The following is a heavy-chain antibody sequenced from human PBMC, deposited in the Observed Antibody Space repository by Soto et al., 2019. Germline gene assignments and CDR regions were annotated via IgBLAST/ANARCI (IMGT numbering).Heavy chain of an antibody. Sequence: GASVKVSCKASGYTFTGYYMHWVRQAPGQGLEWMGWINPNSGGTNYAQKFQGWVTMTRGTSISTAYMELSRLRSDDTAVYYCARVSSSSGYYYYGMDVWGQGTTVTVSS. CDR3: ARVSSSSGYYYYGMDV. J-gene: IGHJ6*02. CDR2: INPNSGGT. CDR1: GYTFTGYY. V-gene: IGHV1-2*04. D-gene: IGHD6-6*01.